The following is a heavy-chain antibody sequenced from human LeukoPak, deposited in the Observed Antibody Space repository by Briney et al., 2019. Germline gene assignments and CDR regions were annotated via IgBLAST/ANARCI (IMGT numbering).Heavy chain of an antibody. CDR2: IKQDGSEK. V-gene: IGHV3-7*01. CDR3: ARDPTALYYDFWSGYYTDLYFDY. CDR1: GFTFSSYW. J-gene: IGHJ4*02. D-gene: IGHD3-3*01. Sequence: GGSLRLSCAASGFTFSSYWMSWVRQAPGEGLEWVANIKQDGSEKYYVDSVKGRFTISRDNAKNSLYLQMNSLRAEDTAVYYCARDPTALYYDFWSGYYTDLYFDYWGQGTLVTVSS.